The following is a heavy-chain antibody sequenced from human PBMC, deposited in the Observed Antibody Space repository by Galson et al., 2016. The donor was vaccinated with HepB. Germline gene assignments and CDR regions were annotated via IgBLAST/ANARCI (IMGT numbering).Heavy chain of an antibody. V-gene: IGHV6-1*01. J-gene: IGHJ3*02. Sequence: CAISGDSVSSDSATWNWIRQSPSRGLEWLGRTYYRSKWHNAYALSVKSRISINADTSKNQISLQPNSVSPEDTAVYYCARVPLLFVGAVGYDAFDIWGQGTLVTGSS. D-gene: IGHD3-22*01. CDR1: GDSVSSDSAT. CDR3: ARVPLLFVGAVGYDAFDI. CDR2: TYYRSKWHN.